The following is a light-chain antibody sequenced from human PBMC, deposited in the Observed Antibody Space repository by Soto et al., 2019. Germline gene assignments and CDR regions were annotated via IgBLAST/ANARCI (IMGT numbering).Light chain of an antibody. Sequence: QSALTQPASVSGSPGQSITISCTGTSSDIGRYNYVSWYQQHPGKAPRLVISGVNKRPSGISNRFSGSKSGNTASLTISGLQADDEAIYYCASSTGTTTLVVFGGGTQVTVL. CDR1: SSDIGRYNY. V-gene: IGLV2-14*01. CDR2: GVN. J-gene: IGLJ2*01. CDR3: ASSTGTTTLVV.